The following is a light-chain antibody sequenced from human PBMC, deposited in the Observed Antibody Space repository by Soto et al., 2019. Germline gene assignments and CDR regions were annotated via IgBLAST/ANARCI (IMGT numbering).Light chain of an antibody. CDR3: QQYDSSPPAYT. CDR2: GAS. Sequence: IVLTQSPGTLSLSPGERATLSCRASQSVSSSYLAWYQQKPGQAPSLLIYGASNRATGIPDRFSGSGSGTDFTLTISRLEPAEFAVYYCQQYDSSPPAYTFGPGPKVHIK. CDR1: QSVSSSY. J-gene: IGKJ3*01. V-gene: IGKV3-20*01.